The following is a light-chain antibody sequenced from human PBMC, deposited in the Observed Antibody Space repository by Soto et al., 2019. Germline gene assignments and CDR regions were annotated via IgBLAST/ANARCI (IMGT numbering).Light chain of an antibody. V-gene: IGKV3-15*01. J-gene: IGKJ5*01. CDR1: QSVSSS. Sequence: EIVMTQSPAPLSGSPAQRDTLSCRASQSVSSSLAWYQQKQGQAPTLLIYSASTMSTGIPARFSGSGSGTEFPLPISSLQSEDFAVSYCQQYNNWPPITFGQGTRVEIK. CDR2: SAS. CDR3: QQYNNWPPIT.